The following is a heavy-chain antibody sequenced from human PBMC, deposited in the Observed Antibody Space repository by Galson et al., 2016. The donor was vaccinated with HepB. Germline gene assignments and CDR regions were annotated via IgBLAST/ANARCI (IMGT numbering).Heavy chain of an antibody. V-gene: IGHV1-18*04. J-gene: IGHJ4*02. CDR3: ARDSSGYFEYGNYAHIDY. CDR2: ISGFNGNI. CDR1: GYTFSSYG. D-gene: IGHD4-11*01. Sequence: SVKVSCKAAGYTFSSYGISWVRQAPGQGLEWMGWISGFNGNINYAQKVQDRVTMTTDTSTTTAYMELRSLRSDDTAVYYCARDSSGYFEYGNYAHIDYWGQGTLVSVSS.